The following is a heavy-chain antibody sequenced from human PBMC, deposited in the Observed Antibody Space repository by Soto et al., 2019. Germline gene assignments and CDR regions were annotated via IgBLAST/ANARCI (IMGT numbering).Heavy chain of an antibody. D-gene: IGHD1-1*01. Sequence: QVQLVQSAAEVKKPGASVKVSCTASGHTLSRYGISWIRQAQGQGLEWLGWISGNNGNTNYAPKFRDRVTMTDDPSTSTVFLEVRSLRSDDTATYYCARTNGNVDYDFGMDVWGQGTTVIVS. CDR3: ARTNGNVDYDFGMDV. V-gene: IGHV1-18*01. CDR1: GHTLSRYG. J-gene: IGHJ6*02. CDR2: ISGNNGNT.